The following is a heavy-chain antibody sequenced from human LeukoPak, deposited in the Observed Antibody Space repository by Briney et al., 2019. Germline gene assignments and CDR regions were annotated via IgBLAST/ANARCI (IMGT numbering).Heavy chain of an antibody. D-gene: IGHD5-24*01. V-gene: IGHV4-34*01. CDR1: GGSISSYY. CDR2: INHSGST. Sequence: SETLSLTCTVSGGSISSYYWSWIRQPPGKGLEWIGEINHSGSTNYNPSLKSRVTISVDTSKNQFSLKLSYVTAADTAVYYCARGGGGDGYNRLFDYWGQGTLVTVSS. CDR3: ARGGGGDGYNRLFDY. J-gene: IGHJ4*02.